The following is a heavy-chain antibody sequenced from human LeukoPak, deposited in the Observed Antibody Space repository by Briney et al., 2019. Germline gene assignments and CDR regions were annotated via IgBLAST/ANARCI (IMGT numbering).Heavy chain of an antibody. V-gene: IGHV3-23*01. J-gene: IGHJ6*03. CDR3: AKDGQLWLMYYYYYMDV. CDR2: ISGSGGST. CDR1: GSTFSSYA. Sequence: GGSLRLSCAASGSTFSSYAMSWVRQAPGKGLEWVSAISGSGGSTYYADSVKGRFTISRDNSKSTLYLQMNSLRAEDTAVYYCAKDGQLWLMYYYYYMDVWGKGTTVTISS. D-gene: IGHD5-18*01.